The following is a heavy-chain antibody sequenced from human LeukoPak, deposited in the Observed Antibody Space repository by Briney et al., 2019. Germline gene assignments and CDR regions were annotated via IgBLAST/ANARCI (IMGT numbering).Heavy chain of an antibody. V-gene: IGHV3-23*01. CDR1: GFTFSSYA. J-gene: IGHJ4*02. Sequence: GGSLRLSCAASGFTFSSYAMSWVHQAPGKGLEWVSAISGSGGSTYYADSVKGRFTISRDNSKNTLYLQMNSLRAEDTAVYYCAKVMVAGEDTDYWDQGTLVTISS. D-gene: IGHD7-27*01. CDR3: AKVMVAGEDTDY. CDR2: ISGSGGST.